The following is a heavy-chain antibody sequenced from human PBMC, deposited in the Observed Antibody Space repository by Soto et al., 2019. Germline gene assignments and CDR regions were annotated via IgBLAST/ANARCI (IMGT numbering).Heavy chain of an antibody. CDR3: ARTVAVAGAYWYFDL. CDR1: GGSISSSSYY. Sequence: SETLSLTCTVSGGSISSSSYYWGWIRQPPGKGLEWIGSIYYSGSTYYNPSLKSRVTISVDTSKNQFSLKLSSVTAADTAVYYCARTVAVAGAYWYFDLWGRGTLVTVSS. D-gene: IGHD6-19*01. J-gene: IGHJ2*01. CDR2: IYYSGST. V-gene: IGHV4-39*01.